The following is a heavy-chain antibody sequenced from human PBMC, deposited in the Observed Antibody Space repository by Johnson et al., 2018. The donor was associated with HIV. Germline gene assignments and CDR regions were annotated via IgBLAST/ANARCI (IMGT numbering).Heavy chain of an antibody. J-gene: IGHJ3*02. V-gene: IGHV3-23*04. CDR2: ISGSGGST. D-gene: IGHD1-1*01. CDR1: GFTFSNYW. CDR3: AKDRTGFDAFDI. Sequence: VQLVESGGGVVQPGRSLRLSCAASGFTFSNYWMHWVRQAPGKGLVWVSAISGSGGSTYYADSVKGRFTISRDNSKNTLYLQMNSLRAEDTAVYYCAKDRTGFDAFDIWGQGTMVTVSS.